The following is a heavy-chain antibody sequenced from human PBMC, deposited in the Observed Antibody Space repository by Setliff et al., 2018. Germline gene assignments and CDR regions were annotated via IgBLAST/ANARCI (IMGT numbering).Heavy chain of an antibody. V-gene: IGHV4-61*09. CDR1: GGSVNSGYDN. Sequence: SETLSLTCTVSGGSVNSGYDNWNWLRQPAGKGLEWIGHINRRGSTNFSPSLKSRVTISLDTSKNQFFLNLTSVTAADTAVYYCARASSGWYSTYYYYMDVWGKGTTVTVSS. J-gene: IGHJ6*03. CDR2: INRRGST. D-gene: IGHD6-19*01. CDR3: ARASSGWYSTYYYYMDV.